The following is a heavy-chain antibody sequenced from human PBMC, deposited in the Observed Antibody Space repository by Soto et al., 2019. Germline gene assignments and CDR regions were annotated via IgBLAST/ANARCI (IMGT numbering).Heavy chain of an antibody. CDR3: ARHSGQSITTILGVVIGYGMDV. CDR1: GYSFTSYW. Sequence: GESLKISCKGSGYSFTSYWISWVRQMPGKGLEWMGRIDPSDSYTNYSPSFQGHVTISADKSISTAYLQWSSLKASDTAMYYCARHSGQSITTILGVVIGYGMDVWGQGTTVTVSS. V-gene: IGHV5-10-1*01. D-gene: IGHD3-3*01. CDR2: IDPSDSYT. J-gene: IGHJ6*02.